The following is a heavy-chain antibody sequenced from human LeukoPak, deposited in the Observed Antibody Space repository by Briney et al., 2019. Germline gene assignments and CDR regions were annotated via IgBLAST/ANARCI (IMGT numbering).Heavy chain of an antibody. CDR2: ISSSSYI. V-gene: IGHV3-21*01. D-gene: IGHD3-10*01. J-gene: IGHJ2*01. Sequence: GGSLRLSCAASGFTFSSYSMNWVRQAPGKGLEWVSSISSSSYIYYADSVKGRFTISRDNAKNSLYLQMNSLRAEDTAVYYCARDSDYYGSGSPSWYFDLWGRGTLVTVSS. CDR1: GFTFSSYS. CDR3: ARDSDYYGSGSPSWYFDL.